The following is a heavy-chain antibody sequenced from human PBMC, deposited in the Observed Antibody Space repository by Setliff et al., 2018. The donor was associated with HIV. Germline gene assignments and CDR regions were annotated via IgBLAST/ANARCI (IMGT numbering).Heavy chain of an antibody. Sequence: GGSLRLSCAASGFTFSTYCMNWVRQAPGKGLEWISSISYRSSYIYYSDSVKGRFTISRDDAENSLFLQVNSLRDEDTAVYYCARSQGIGNYYMDVWGTGTTVTVSS. CDR1: GFTFSTYC. J-gene: IGHJ6*03. CDR3: ARSQGIGNYYMDV. D-gene: IGHD2-15*01. CDR2: ISYRSSYI. V-gene: IGHV3-21*01.